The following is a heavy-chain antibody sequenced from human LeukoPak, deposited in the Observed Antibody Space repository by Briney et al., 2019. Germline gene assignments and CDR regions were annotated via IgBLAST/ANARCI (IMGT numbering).Heavy chain of an antibody. V-gene: IGHV1-46*01. Sequence: ASVKVSCKASGYTFTSYYMHRVRQAPGQGLEWMGIINPSGGSTSYAQKFQGRVTMTRDTSTSTVYMELSSLRSEDTAVYYCARDQDSSHHVSTPGALDYWGQGTLVTVSS. J-gene: IGHJ4*02. D-gene: IGHD6-19*01. CDR2: INPSGGST. CDR3: ARDQDSSHHVSTPGALDY. CDR1: GYTFTSYY.